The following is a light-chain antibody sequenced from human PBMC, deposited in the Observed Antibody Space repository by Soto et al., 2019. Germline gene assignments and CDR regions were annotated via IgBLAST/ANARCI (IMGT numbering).Light chain of an antibody. CDR3: QQHNNWPPLT. Sequence: EIVMTQSPATLSVSPGERATLSCRASQSVSSNLAWYQQKPGQAPRLLIYGASTRTTGIPARCSGSGSGTAFTLTISSLQAEDFAVYYCQQHNNWPPLTFGGGTKVEIK. CDR2: GAS. J-gene: IGKJ4*02. V-gene: IGKV3-15*01. CDR1: QSVSSN.